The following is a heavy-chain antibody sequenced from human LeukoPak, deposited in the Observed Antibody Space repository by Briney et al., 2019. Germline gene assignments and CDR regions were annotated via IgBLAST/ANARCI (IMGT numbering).Heavy chain of an antibody. CDR2: IYYSGST. V-gene: IGHV4-59*01. Sequence: SETLSLTCTVSGGSISSYSWSWIRQPPGKGLEWIGDIYYSGSTNYNPSLKSRVTISVDTSKNQFSLKLTSVTAADTAVYYCARLPPCSGGSCNWFDPRGQGTLVTVSS. CDR1: GGSISSYS. D-gene: IGHD2-15*01. J-gene: IGHJ5*02. CDR3: ARLPPCSGGSCNWFDP.